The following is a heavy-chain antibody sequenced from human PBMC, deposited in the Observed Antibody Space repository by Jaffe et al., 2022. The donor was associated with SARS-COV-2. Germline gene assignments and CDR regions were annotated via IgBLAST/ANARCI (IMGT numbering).Heavy chain of an antibody. D-gene: IGHD3-3*01. J-gene: IGHJ4*02. CDR2: ISAYNGNT. CDR1: GYTFTSYG. CDR3: ARDAITYYDFWSGYYGDPIFGSFDY. V-gene: IGHV1-18*01. Sequence: QVQLVQSGAEVKKPGASVKVSCKASGYTFTSYGISWVRQAPGQGLEWMGWISAYNGNTNYAQKLQGRVTMTTDTSTSTAYMELRSLRSDDTAVYYCARDAITYYDFWSGYYGDPIFGSFDYWGQGTLVTVSS.